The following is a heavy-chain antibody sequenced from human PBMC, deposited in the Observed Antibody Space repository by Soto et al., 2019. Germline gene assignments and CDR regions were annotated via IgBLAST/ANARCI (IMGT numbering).Heavy chain of an antibody. V-gene: IGHV3-74*01. D-gene: IGHD2-2*01. J-gene: IGHJ4*02. CDR2: ISSDGSST. Sequence: EVQLVESGGGLVQPGGSLRLSCAASGFTLSNYWMHWARQAPGKGLVWVSRISSDGSSTNYADSVKGRLTISRDNAKNTLHLQMNRLRAEDTAVYYCARVPYCSSSSCYSYFDSWGQGTLVTVSS. CDR1: GFTLSNYW. CDR3: ARVPYCSSSSCYSYFDS.